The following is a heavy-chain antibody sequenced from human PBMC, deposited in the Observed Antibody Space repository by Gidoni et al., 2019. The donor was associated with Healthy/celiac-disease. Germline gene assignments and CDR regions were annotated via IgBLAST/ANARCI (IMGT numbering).Heavy chain of an antibody. J-gene: IGHJ6*03. V-gene: IGHV1-46*01. D-gene: IGHD1-26*01. CDR1: GYTFTSYY. CDR3: ARDRISGSYSYYYYYYMDV. Sequence: QVQLVQSGAEVKKPGASVKVSCKASGYTFTSYYMHWVRQAPGQGLEWVGIINPSGGSTSYAQKCQGRVTMTRDTSTSTVYMELSSLRSEDTAVYYCARDRISGSYSYYYYYYMDVWGKGTTVTVSS. CDR2: INPSGGST.